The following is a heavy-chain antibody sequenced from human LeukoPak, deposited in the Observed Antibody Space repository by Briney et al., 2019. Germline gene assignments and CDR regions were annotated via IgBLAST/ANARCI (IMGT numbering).Heavy chain of an antibody. CDR1: GFTFSSYG. V-gene: IGHV3-30*02. CDR2: IRYDGSNK. Sequence: GGSLRLSCAASGFTFSSYGMHWVRQAPGKGLEWVAFIRYDGSNKYYADSVKGRFTISRDNSKNTLYLQMNSLRAEDTAVYYCAKEGAAAAGLDYWGQGTLVTVSS. CDR3: AKEGAAAAGLDY. D-gene: IGHD6-13*01. J-gene: IGHJ4*02.